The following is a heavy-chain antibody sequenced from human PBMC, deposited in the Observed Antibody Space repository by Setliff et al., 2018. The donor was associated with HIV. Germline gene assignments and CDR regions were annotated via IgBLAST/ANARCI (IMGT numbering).Heavy chain of an antibody. CDR1: GYTFTNYY. V-gene: IGHV1-2*06. CDR2: FNPNSGGT. Sequence: ASVKVSCKASGYTFTNYYMHWVRQAPGQGLEWMGRFNPNSGGTNYAQKFQGRVTMTRDASINTAYMELSRLRSDDTAVYYCARGGRFSAPGRDIWYYYYYMDVWGKGTTVTVSS. D-gene: IGHD3-9*01. CDR3: ARGGRFSAPGRDIWYYYYYMDV. J-gene: IGHJ6*03.